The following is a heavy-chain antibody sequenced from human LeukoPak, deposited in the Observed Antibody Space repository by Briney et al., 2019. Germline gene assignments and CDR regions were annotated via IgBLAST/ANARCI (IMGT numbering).Heavy chain of an antibody. CDR3: AKGGLQTRNWYFAL. V-gene: IGHV3-30*04. CDR2: ISYDGSNK. D-gene: IGHD5-18*01. CDR1: GFTFSSYA. J-gene: IGHJ2*01. Sequence: GRSLRLSCAASGFTFSSYAMHWVRQAPGKGLEWVAVISYDGSNKYYADSVKGRFTISRDNSKNTLYLEMNSLRTEDTAVYYCAKGGLQTRNWYFALWGRGTLVTVSS.